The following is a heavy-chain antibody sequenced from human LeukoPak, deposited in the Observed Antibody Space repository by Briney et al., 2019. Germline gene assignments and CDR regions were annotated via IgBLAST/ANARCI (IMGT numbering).Heavy chain of an antibody. D-gene: IGHD6-19*01. CDR3: ARDIAVAGTIGGKSTDYYYYYGMDV. J-gene: IGHJ6*02. V-gene: IGHV3-7*01. CDR2: IKQGGSEK. CDR1: GFTLYIYW. Sequence: GGSVRLFCAASGFTLYIYWMRWVRQAPGKGLEGVANIKQGGSEKYNLPSVKGRFTISRDNAKNSLYLQMNSLRAEDTAVYYCARDIAVAGTIGGKSTDYYYYYGMDVWGQGTTVTVSS.